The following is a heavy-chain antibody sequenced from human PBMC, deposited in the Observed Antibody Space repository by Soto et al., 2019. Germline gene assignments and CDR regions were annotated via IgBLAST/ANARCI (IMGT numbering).Heavy chain of an antibody. Sequence: QVQLVESGGGVVQPGRSLRLSCAASGFTFSSYAMHWVRQAPGKGLEWVAVISYDGSNKYYADSVKGRFTISRDNSKNPLYLQMNSLRAEDTAVYYCARENYDFWTEYYYYGMDVWGQGTTVTVSS. V-gene: IGHV3-30-3*01. J-gene: IGHJ6*02. D-gene: IGHD3-3*01. CDR2: ISYDGSNK. CDR1: GFTFSSYA. CDR3: ARENYDFWTEYYYYGMDV.